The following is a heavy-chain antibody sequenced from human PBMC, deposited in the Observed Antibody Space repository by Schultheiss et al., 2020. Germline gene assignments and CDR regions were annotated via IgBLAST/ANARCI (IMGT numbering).Heavy chain of an antibody. CDR3: VRDSGSDDFFDY. J-gene: IGHJ4*02. V-gene: IGHV3-74*01. CDR1: GFTFGNYW. Sequence: GGSLRLSCAASGFTFGNYWMHWVRQAPGKGLVCVSRINSDRSNTRYADSVKGRFTISRDNGKNTLYLQMNSLRVEDTAVYYCVRDSGSDDFFDYWGQGTLVTVSS. CDR2: INSDRSNT. D-gene: IGHD3-3*01.